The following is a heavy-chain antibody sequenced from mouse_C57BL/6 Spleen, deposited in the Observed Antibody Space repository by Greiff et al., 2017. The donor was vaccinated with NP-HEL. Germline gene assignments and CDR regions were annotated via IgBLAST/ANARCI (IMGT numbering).Heavy chain of an antibody. CDR3: ARDYYGSSSSFAY. V-gene: IGHV1-54*01. D-gene: IGHD1-1*01. Sequence: QVQLQQSGAELVRPGTSVKLSCKASGYAFTNYLIEWVKQRPGQGLEWIGVINPGSGGTNYNEKFKGKATLTADKSSSTAYMQLSSLTSEDSAVYFCARDYYGSSSSFAYWGQGTLVTVSA. CDR2: INPGSGGT. J-gene: IGHJ3*01. CDR1: GYAFTNYL.